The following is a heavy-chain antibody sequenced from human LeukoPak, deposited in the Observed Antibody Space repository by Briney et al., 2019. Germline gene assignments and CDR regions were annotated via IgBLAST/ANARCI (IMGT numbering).Heavy chain of an antibody. J-gene: IGHJ4*02. CDR3: ARTVYSSSWNGVFDY. D-gene: IGHD6-13*01. CDR2: ISAYNGNT. CDR1: GYTFTSYA. Sequence: VASVKVSCKASGYTFTSYAMHWVRQAPGQRLEWMGWISAYNGNTNYAQKLQGRVTMTTDTSTSTAYMELRSLRPDDTAVYYCARTVYSSSWNGVFDYWGQGTLVTVSS. V-gene: IGHV1-18*01.